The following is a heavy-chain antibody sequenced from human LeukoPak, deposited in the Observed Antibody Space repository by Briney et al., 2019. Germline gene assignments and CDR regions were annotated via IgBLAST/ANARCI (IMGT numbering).Heavy chain of an antibody. CDR2: IHPNSGAT. D-gene: IGHD3-22*01. V-gene: IGHV1-2*02. CDR1: GYTFTGYY. J-gene: IGHJ4*02. Sequence: ASVKVSCKASGYTFTGYYLHWVRQAPGQGFEWMGWIHPNSGATNHAQKFQGRVTMTRDTSISTAYMEVSRLRSDDTAVYYCARDRHYYDSSGLFDYWGQGTLVTVSS. CDR3: ARDRHYYDSSGLFDY.